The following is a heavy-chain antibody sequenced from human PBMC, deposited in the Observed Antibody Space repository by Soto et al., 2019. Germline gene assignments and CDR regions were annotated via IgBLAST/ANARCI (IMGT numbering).Heavy chain of an antibody. CDR2: IYSSGST. D-gene: IGHD2-21*02. CDR3: AKGVLTAGYTWLDP. V-gene: IGHV3-66*01. J-gene: IGHJ5*02. Sequence: EVQLVESGGGLVQPGGSLRLSCAASGFNVSSSNLIWVRQAPGKGLEWVSFIYSSGSTYYADSVKGRFTVAGDNSKNTLYLQMSGLRAEDTAVYYCAKGVLTAGYTWLDPWGQGNLVTVAS. CDR1: GFNVSSSN.